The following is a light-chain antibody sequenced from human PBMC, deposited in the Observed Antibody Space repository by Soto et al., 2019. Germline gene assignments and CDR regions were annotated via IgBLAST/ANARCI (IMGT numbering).Light chain of an antibody. V-gene: IGKV3-20*01. Sequence: EIILTQSPGTLSLSPGERATLSCRGSQRLSREFLAWYQQKPGQAPRLLMYQTSSRASGVPDSCSGSGSGRDFSLTIIGLEPEDSAVYYCQHYGGSPAYTFGQGTKLEI. CDR2: QTS. CDR1: QRLSREF. J-gene: IGKJ2*01. CDR3: QHYGGSPAYT.